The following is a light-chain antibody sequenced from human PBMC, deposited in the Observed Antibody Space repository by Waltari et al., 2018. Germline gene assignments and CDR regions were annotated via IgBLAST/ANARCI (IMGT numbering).Light chain of an antibody. CDR2: KAS. CDR3: QQFKSFPFT. Sequence: DIQMTQSPSTLSASVGDRVTITCRASQSISNWLAWYQQKPGKAPNLLIYKASSLESGVPSRFSGGGSGIEFTLTISSLQPDDFATYYCQQFKSFPFTFGGGTKVEVK. J-gene: IGKJ4*01. V-gene: IGKV1-5*03. CDR1: QSISNW.